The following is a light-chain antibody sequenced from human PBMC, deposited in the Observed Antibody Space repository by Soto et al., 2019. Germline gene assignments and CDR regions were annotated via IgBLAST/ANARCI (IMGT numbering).Light chain of an antibody. Sequence: EIVLTQSPGTLSLSPGERATLSCRAIQSVSSSYLAWYQHKPGQAPRLLIYAASNRATGIPDRFSGSGSGTDFTLPISRLEPEDFAVYYCQQYGSSPSITFGQGTRLEI. J-gene: IGKJ5*01. V-gene: IGKV3-20*01. CDR2: AAS. CDR1: QSVSSSY. CDR3: QQYGSSPSIT.